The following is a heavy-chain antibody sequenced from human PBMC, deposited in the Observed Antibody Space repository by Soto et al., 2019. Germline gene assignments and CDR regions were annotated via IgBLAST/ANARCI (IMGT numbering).Heavy chain of an antibody. CDR3: DV. CDR1: GGSISTPGYS. D-gene: IGHD6-6*01. Sequence: TLCVTWTVAGGSISTPGYSWSWIRQPPGKAPEWIGYVYHNGNAYPKPSLKSRVTISRDGAKNQFSLKIGLSSVGYYYYYGMDVWGQGTTVTVSS. V-gene: IGHV4-30-2*01. J-gene: IGHJ6*02. CDR2: VYHNGNA.